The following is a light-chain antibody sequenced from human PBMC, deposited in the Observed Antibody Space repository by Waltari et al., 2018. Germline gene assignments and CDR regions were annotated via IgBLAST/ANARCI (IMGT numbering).Light chain of an antibody. V-gene: IGLV2-14*01. CDR2: EVS. Sequence: QSALTQPASVSGSPGQSITISCTGTSSDAGGSNYVSWYQQHPGKAPKLLIYEVSNRPSGVSNRFSGSKSGNTASLTISGLQAEDEADYYCNSWTSRSTGVFGGGTKVTVL. CDR3: NSWTSRSTGV. J-gene: IGLJ3*02. CDR1: SSDAGGSNY.